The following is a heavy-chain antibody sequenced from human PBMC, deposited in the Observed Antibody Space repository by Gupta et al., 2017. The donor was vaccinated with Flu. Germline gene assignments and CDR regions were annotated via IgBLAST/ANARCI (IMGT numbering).Heavy chain of an antibody. CDR2: ISSRGVT. CDR3: SIGHWAK. CDR1: GFTLSSYD. J-gene: IGHJ4*02. V-gene: IGHV3-48*03. Sequence: LWAGGGVGKHGGCLGTSCAASGFTLSSYDMSWLRQAPGRGLEWVSFISSRGVTYYGDPVRGRFTISRDNAKNSLFLQMSGLRDEETAVYYCSIGHWAKWGQGTLVTVSS. D-gene: IGHD3-16*01.